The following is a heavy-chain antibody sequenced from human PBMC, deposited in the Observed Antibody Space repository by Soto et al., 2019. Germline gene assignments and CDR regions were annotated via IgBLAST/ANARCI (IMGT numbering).Heavy chain of an antibody. CDR3: ASSPLLRFLEWLPDYYYMDV. Sequence: SETLSLTCTVSGGSISSYYWSWIRQPPGKGLEWIGYIYYSGSTNYNPSLKSRVTISVDTSKNQFSLKLSSVTAADTAVYYCASSPLLRFLEWLPDYYYMDVWGKGTTVTVSS. J-gene: IGHJ6*03. D-gene: IGHD3-3*01. CDR1: GGSISSYY. CDR2: IYYSGST. V-gene: IGHV4-59*08.